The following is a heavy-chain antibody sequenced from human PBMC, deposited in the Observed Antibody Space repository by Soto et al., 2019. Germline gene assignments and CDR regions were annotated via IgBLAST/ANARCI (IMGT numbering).Heavy chain of an antibody. Sequence: SGPTLVNPTQTLTLTCTFSGLSLSTSGVAVGWIRQPPGKALEWLALIYWDDDKRYSPSLKSRLTITKDTSKNQVVLTMTNKDPVFTAIYYCAHRRFINYGVTTPWPDGWFDPWGQGTLVTVSS. V-gene: IGHV2-5*02. D-gene: IGHD4-17*01. CDR2: IYWDDDK. CDR1: GLSLSTSGVA. J-gene: IGHJ5*02. CDR3: AHRRFINYGVTTPWPDGWFDP.